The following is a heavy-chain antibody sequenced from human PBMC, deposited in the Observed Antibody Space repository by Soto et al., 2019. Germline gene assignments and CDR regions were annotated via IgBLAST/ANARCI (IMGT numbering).Heavy chain of an antibody. CDR2: IYYSGST. Sequence: PSGTLSLTCTVSGGSIGSSSYYWGWIRQPPGKGLEWIGSIYYSGSTYYNPSLKSRVTISVDTSKNQFSLKLSSVTAADTAVYYCARHWLRGDPRDYYYYYGMDVWGQGTTVTVSS. V-gene: IGHV4-39*01. CDR1: GGSIGSSSYY. J-gene: IGHJ6*02. CDR3: ARHWLRGDPRDYYYYYGMDV. D-gene: IGHD3-16*01.